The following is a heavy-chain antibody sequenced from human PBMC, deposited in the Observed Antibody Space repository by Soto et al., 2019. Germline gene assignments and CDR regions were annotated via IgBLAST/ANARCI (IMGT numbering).Heavy chain of an antibody. CDR2: ISAYNGNT. V-gene: IGHV1-18*01. CDR3: ARVVWDIVVAVAAGWGSYGMDV. CDR1: GYTFTSYG. J-gene: IGHJ6*02. Sequence: QVQLVQSGAEVKKPGASVKVSCKASGYTFTSYGISWVRQAPGQGLEWMGWISAYNGNTNYAQKLQGRVTMTTDTSTSTAYMERRSLRADDTAVYYCARVVWDIVVAVAAGWGSYGMDVWGQGTTVTVSS. D-gene: IGHD2-15*01.